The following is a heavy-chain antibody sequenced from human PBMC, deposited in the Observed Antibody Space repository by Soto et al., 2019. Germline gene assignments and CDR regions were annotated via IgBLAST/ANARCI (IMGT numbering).Heavy chain of an antibody. V-gene: IGHV3-23*01. CDR2: INGGGTSS. J-gene: IGHJ4*01. D-gene: IGHD1-26*01. CDR1: GFTFSSYV. CDR3: TRGGSAMSAIDN. Sequence: EVQLLESGGGLVQPGGSLRLSCAASGFTFSSYVMPWVRQAPGKGLEWVSAINGGGTSSYYAASVKGRFTISRDNSKNMLYVQINSLRAEDTAVYYCTRGGSAMSAIDNWGQGTLVTVSS.